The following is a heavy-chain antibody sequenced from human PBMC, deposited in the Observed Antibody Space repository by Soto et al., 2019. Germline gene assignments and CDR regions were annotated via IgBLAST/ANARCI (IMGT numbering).Heavy chain of an antibody. CDR3: ARDLWGYCGTDCYPLDV. CDR1: GGSISSSSYY. CDR2: MYNTGST. Sequence: PSETLSLTCTVSGGSISSSSYYGGWIRQPPGKGLEWIGYMYNTGSTVYNPSFKSRVTISVDTSKNQFSLKLNSVTAADTAVYYCARDLWGYCGTDCYPLDVWGQGTTVTVSS. D-gene: IGHD2-21*02. V-gene: IGHV4-61*01. J-gene: IGHJ6*02.